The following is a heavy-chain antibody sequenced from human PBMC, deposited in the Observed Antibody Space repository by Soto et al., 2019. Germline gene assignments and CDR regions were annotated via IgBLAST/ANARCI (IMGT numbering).Heavy chain of an antibody. CDR1: GFTFSNAW. D-gene: IGHD4-17*01. CDR3: TTDQSRGDYARYWYFDL. Sequence: PGGSLRLSCAASGFTFSNAWMSWVRQAPGKGLEWVGRIKSKTDGGTTDYAAPVKGRFTISRDDSKNTLYLQMNSLKTEDTAVYYCTTDQSRGDYARYWYFDLWGRGTLVTVSS. J-gene: IGHJ2*01. CDR2: IKSKTDGGTT. V-gene: IGHV3-15*01.